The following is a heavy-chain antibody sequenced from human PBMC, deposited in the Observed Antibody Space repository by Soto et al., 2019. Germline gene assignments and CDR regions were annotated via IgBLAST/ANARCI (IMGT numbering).Heavy chain of an antibody. CDR3: ARAMTTVSTWRNYYYDYGMDV. Sequence: QVQLQESGPGLVKPSQTLSLTCTVSGGSISSGGYYWSWIRQHQGKGLEGMGYIYYSGSTYYNPSLKSRVTISVDTSKNQFSLKLSSVTAVDTAVYYCARAMTTVSTWRNYYYDYGMDVWGQGTTVTVSS. CDR2: IYYSGST. V-gene: IGHV4-31*03. D-gene: IGHD4-4*01. J-gene: IGHJ6*02. CDR1: GGSISSGGYY.